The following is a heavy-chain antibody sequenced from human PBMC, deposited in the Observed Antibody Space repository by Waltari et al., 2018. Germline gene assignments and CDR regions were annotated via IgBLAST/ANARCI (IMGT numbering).Heavy chain of an antibody. D-gene: IGHD2-2*01. CDR1: GGTFSSYA. Sequence: QVQLVQSGAEVKKPGSSVKVSCKASGGTFSSYAISWVRQAPGQGLEWMGGIIPIFGTANYAQKVQGRVTITADESTSTAYMELSSLRSEDTAVYYCARGIPRTKNYYYYGMDVWGQGTTVTVSS. V-gene: IGHV1-69*01. CDR2: IIPIFGTA. J-gene: IGHJ6*02. CDR3: ARGIPRTKNYYYYGMDV.